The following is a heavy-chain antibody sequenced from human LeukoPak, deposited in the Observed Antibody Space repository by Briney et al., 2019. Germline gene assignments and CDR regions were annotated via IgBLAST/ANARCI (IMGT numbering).Heavy chain of an antibody. Sequence: ASVKVSCKVSGYTLTELSMHWVRQAPGKGLEWMGGFDPEDGETIYAQKFQGRVTMTEDTSTDTAYMELSSLRSEDTAVYYCATGPLVVIGYAPDWWGQGTLVTVSS. CDR2: FDPEDGET. J-gene: IGHJ4*02. CDR3: ATGPLVVIGYAPDW. D-gene: IGHD2-21*01. CDR1: GYTLTELS. V-gene: IGHV1-24*01.